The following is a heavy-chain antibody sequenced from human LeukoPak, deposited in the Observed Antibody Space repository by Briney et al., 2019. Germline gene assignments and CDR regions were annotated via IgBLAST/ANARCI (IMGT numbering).Heavy chain of an antibody. V-gene: IGHV3-48*01. J-gene: IGHJ4*02. CDR3: ARGGVVGAINYFDY. Sequence: PGGSLRLSCAASGFTFSSYSMNWVRQAPGKGLECISYISSSSRTIYYADSVKGRFTISGDNSKNTLNLQMNSLRAEDTAVYYCARGGVVGAINYFDYWGQGTLVTVSS. CDR1: GFTFSSYS. CDR2: ISSSSRTI. D-gene: IGHD1-26*01.